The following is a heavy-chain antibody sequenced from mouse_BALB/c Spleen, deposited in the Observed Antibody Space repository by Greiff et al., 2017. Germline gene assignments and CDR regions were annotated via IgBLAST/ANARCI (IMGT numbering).Heavy chain of an antibody. J-gene: IGHJ4*01. Sequence: VKLMESGPGLVAPSQSLSITCTVSGFSLTSYGVHWVRQPPGKGLEWLGVIWAGGSTNYNSALMSRLSISKDNSKSQVFLKMNSLQTDDTAMYYCARGGDYDRAMDYWGQGTSVTVSS. CDR2: IWAGGST. D-gene: IGHD2-4*01. V-gene: IGHV2-9*02. CDR1: GFSLTSYG. CDR3: ARGGDYDRAMDY.